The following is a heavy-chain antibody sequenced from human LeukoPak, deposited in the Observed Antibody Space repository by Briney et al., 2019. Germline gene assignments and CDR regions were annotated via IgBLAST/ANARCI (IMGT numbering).Heavy chain of an antibody. Sequence: SETLSLTCTVSGGSISSYYWSWIWQPPGKGLEWIGYIYYSGSTHYNPSLKSRVTISVDTSKNQFSLKLSSVTAADAAVYYCARDSLYYYGSGSYYLDYWGQGTLVTVSS. CDR1: GGSISSYY. CDR2: IYYSGST. J-gene: IGHJ4*02. CDR3: ARDSLYYYGSGSYYLDY. V-gene: IGHV4-59*12. D-gene: IGHD3-10*01.